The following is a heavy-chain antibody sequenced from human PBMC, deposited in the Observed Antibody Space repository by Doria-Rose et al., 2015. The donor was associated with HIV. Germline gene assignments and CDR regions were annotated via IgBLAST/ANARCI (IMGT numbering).Heavy chain of an antibody. CDR3: ARIKSSRWYHKYYFDF. CDR1: GVSLSSPGMG. D-gene: IGHD6-13*01. V-gene: IGHV2-26*01. CDR2: IFSDDER. J-gene: IGHJ4*02. Sequence: ESGPVLVKPTETLTLTCTVSGVSLSSPGMGVGWIRQPPGKALEWLANIFSDDERSYKTYLKSRLTISRGTSKSQVVLTMTDMDPVDTATYYCARIKSSRWYHKYYFDFWGQGTLVIVSA.